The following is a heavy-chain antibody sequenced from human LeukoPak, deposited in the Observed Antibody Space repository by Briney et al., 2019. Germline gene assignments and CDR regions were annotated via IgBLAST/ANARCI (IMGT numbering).Heavy chain of an antibody. V-gene: IGHV4-34*01. CDR2: IDHSGGT. J-gene: IGHJ4*02. CDR1: GGSFSDYS. Sequence: SETLSLTCAVYGGSFSDYSWTWIRQPPGKGLEWIGEIDHSGGTNSNPSLKNRVTMSIDMSKNQFSLKLNSVTAADTAVYYCARATASGSGRAYDHWAQGNLVPVSS. CDR3: ARATASGSGRAYDH. D-gene: IGHD3-10*01.